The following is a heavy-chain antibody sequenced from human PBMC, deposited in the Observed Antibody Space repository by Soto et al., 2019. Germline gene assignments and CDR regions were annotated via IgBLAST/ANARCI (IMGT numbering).Heavy chain of an antibody. J-gene: IGHJ5*02. CDR2: IYYIGTT. CDR1: GGSIRNGNYY. D-gene: IGHD6-6*01. CDR3: ARGGLAARKGRWFDP. V-gene: IGHV4-39*07. Sequence: AETLSLTCTVSGGSIRNGNYYWSWIRQLPGKGLEWSGNIYYIGTTSYNPSLKSRVIISVDTPKNQFSLKVNSMTAADTAVYYCARGGLAARKGRWFDPWGQGTLVTVSS.